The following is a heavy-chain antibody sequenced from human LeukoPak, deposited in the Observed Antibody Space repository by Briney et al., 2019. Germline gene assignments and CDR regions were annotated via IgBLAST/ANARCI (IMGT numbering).Heavy chain of an antibody. D-gene: IGHD6-13*01. J-gene: IGHJ4*02. Sequence: ASVKVSCKASGYTFTSYGISWVRQAPGQGLEWMGWISAYNGNTNYAQKLQGRVTMTTDTSTSTAYMELRSLRSDDTAVYYCARDSFGSSWFGILGDYWGQGTLVTVSS. CDR2: ISAYNGNT. V-gene: IGHV1-18*01. CDR1: GYTFTSYG. CDR3: ARDSFGSSWFGILGDY.